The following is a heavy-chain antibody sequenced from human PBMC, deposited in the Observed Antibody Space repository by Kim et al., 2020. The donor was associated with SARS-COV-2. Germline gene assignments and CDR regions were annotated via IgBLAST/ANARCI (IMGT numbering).Heavy chain of an antibody. V-gene: IGHV5-10-1*01. CDR3: ARLQWDGMDV. D-gene: IGHD2-8*01. J-gene: IGHJ6*02. Sequence: YTNYSPSFQGHVTISADKSISTAYLQWSSLKASDTAMYYCARLQWDGMDVWGQGTTVTVSS. CDR2: YT.